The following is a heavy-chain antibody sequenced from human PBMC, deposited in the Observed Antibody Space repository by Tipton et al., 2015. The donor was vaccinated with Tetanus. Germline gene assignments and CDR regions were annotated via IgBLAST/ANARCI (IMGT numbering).Heavy chain of an antibody. V-gene: IGHV5-10-1*01. Sequence: QLVQSGAEVKKPGEPLRISCKGSGYSFSNYWITWVRQMPGKGLEWVGRIDPKDSHSTYSPSLQGHVTFSADKSISTAYLQWSSLNASDTAVYYCAPSVSPGYSSGIYAYWGQGTLVSVSS. CDR2: IDPKDSHS. J-gene: IGHJ4*02. CDR3: APSVSPGYSSGIYAY. CDR1: GYSFSNYW. D-gene: IGHD6-19*01.